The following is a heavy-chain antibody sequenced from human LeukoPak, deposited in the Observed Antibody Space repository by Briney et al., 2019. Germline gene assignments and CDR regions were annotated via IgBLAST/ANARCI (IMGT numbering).Heavy chain of an antibody. J-gene: IGHJ3*02. V-gene: IGHV3-7*03. Sequence: GGCLSPSCACSGLTFSNAWMRWVRQPRGKGRGGVGNIKRDGSEKYYVDSVKGRFTIYRDNSENNLYLQMNSLRAEDTAVYYCARDYSGWLQSDAFDIWGQGTMATVSS. D-gene: IGHD5-24*01. CDR2: IKRDGSEK. CDR1: GLTFSNAW. CDR3: ARDYSGWLQSDAFDI.